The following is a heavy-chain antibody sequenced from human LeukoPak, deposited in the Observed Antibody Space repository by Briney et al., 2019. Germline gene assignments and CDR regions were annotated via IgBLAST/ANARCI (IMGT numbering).Heavy chain of an antibody. V-gene: IGHV3-9*03. CDR2: ISWNSGSI. J-gene: IGHJ3*02. CDR1: GFTFDDYA. CDR3: ARRMAAFDI. D-gene: IGHD5-24*01. Sequence: PGRSLRLSCAASGFTFDDYAMHWVRQAPGKGLEWVSGISWNSGSIGYADSGKGRFTISRDNAKNSLYLQMNSLRAEDMALYYCARRMAAFDIWGQGTMVTVSS.